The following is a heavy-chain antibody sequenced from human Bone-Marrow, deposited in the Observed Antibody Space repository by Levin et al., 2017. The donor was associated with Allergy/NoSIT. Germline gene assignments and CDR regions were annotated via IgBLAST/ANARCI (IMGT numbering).Heavy chain of an antibody. D-gene: IGHD5-18*01. J-gene: IGHJ4*02. CDR2: INKDGSAK. V-gene: IGHV3-7*01. CDR3: ARDPDSTTMVQWDH. Sequence: GESLKISCAASGFTFSNYWMSWVRQAPGKGLERVANINKDGSAKYYVDSVKGRFTISRDNAENSLYLQMNSLRPEDTAVYYCARDPDSTTMVQWDHWGQGTLVSVSS. CDR1: GFTFSNYW.